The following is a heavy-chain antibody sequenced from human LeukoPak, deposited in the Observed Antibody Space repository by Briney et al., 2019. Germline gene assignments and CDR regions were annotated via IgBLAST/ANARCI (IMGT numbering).Heavy chain of an antibody. CDR1: GYTFTGYY. CDR2: MNPNSGNT. Sequence: ASVKVSCKASGYTFTGYYMHWVRQATGQGLEWMGWMNPNSGNTGYAQKFQGRVTMTRNTSISTAYMELSSLRSEDTAVYYCARSARLLWFGELFPLNWFDPWGQGTLVTVSS. D-gene: IGHD3-10*01. CDR3: ARSARLLWFGELFPLNWFDP. V-gene: IGHV1-8*02. J-gene: IGHJ5*02.